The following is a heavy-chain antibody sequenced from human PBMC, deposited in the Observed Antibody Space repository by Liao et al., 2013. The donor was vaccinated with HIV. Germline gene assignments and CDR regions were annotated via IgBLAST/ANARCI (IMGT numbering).Heavy chain of an antibody. CDR3: ARGMVTIFGTNYFDY. V-gene: IGHV4-4*07. CDR1: GVSITHYY. D-gene: IGHD3-3*01. Sequence: QVHLQESGPGLVKPSATLSLTCTVSGVSITHYYWSWVRQSAGKGLEWIGRINVRDSTNFNPSLRRRVIMSLDTSKNQFSLKLSSVTAADTAVYYCARGMVTIFGTNYFDYWGQGILVTVSS. J-gene: IGHJ4*02. CDR2: INVRDST.